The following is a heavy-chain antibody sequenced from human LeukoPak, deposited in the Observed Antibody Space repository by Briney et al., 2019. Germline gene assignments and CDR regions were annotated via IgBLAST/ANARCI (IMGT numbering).Heavy chain of an antibody. CDR3: ARASVDIVATRTFGY. CDR2: INPNSGGT. D-gene: IGHD5-12*01. Sequence: GASVKVSCKASGYTFTGYYMHWVRQAPGQGLEWMGWINPNSGGTNYAQKFQGWVTMTRDTSISTAYMELSRLRSDDTAVYYCARASVDIVATRTFGYWGQGTLVTVSS. CDR1: GYTFTGYY. V-gene: IGHV1-2*04. J-gene: IGHJ4*02.